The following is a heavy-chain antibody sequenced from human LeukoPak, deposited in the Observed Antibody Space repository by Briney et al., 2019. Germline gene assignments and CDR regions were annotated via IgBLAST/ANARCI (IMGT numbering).Heavy chain of an antibody. D-gene: IGHD4-17*01. J-gene: IGHJ3*02. CDR2: ISAYNGNT. V-gene: IGHV1-18*01. Sequence: ASVKVSCKASGYTFTSYGISWVRQAPGQGLEWMGWISAYNGNTNYAQKLQGRVTMTTDTSTSTAYMELRSLRSDDTAVYYCARDLAHDYGDYAGAFDIWAKGQWSPSLQ. CDR3: ARDLAHDYGDYAGAFDI. CDR1: GYTFTSYG.